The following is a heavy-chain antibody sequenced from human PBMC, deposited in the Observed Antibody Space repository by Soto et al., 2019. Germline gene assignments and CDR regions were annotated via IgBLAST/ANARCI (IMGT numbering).Heavy chain of an antibody. D-gene: IGHD3-16*01. V-gene: IGHV2-5*01. CDR1: GFSLSTSGVG. J-gene: IGHJ5*02. CDR3: AHRQEGGAATNWFDP. CDR2: IYWNDDK. Sequence: QITLKESGPTLVKPTQPLTLTCTFSGFSLSTSGVGVGWIRQPPGKALEWLALIYWNDDKRYSPSLKSRLTITKDTSKNQVVLTMTNMDPVDTATYYCAHRQEGGAATNWFDPWGQGTLVTVSS.